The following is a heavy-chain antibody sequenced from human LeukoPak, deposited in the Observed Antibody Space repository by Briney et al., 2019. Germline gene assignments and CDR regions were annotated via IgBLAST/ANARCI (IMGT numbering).Heavy chain of an antibody. CDR2: IWYDGSNK. CDR1: GFTFSSYG. J-gene: IGHJ4*02. V-gene: IGHV3-33*06. CDR3: AKSYNGYESKPDY. Sequence: AGGSLRLSCAASGFTFSSYGMHWVRQAPGKGLEWVAVIWYDGSNKYYADSVKGRFTISRDNSKITLYLQMNSLRAEDTAVYYCAKSYNGYESKPDYWGQGTLVTVSS. D-gene: IGHD5-12*01.